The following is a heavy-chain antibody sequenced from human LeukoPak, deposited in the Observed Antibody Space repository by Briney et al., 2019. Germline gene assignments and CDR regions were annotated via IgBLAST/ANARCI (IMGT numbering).Heavy chain of an antibody. CDR3: ARGTVEMATIPDY. J-gene: IGHJ4*02. CDR1: GGSISSYY. CDR2: IYYSGST. D-gene: IGHD5-24*01. V-gene: IGHV4-59*01. Sequence: SETLSLTCTVSGGSISSYYWSWIRQPPGKGLEWIGYIYYSGSTNYNPSLKSRVTISVDTSKNQFSLKLSSVTAADTAVYYCARGTVEMATIPDYWGPGTLVTVSS.